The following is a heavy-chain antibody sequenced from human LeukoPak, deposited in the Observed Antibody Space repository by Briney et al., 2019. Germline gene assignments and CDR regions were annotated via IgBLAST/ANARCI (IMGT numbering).Heavy chain of an antibody. Sequence: SQTLSFTCTVSGGPISSGGFHWSWIRQHPGKGLEWIGYIHGSGTTYFNPSLKSRVTISADTTKNQFSLKLNSVTAADTAVYYCARDKGSYGHFDYWGQGLLVTVSS. CDR2: IHGSGTT. J-gene: IGHJ4*02. CDR1: GGPISSGGFH. V-gene: IGHV4-31*03. CDR3: ARDKGSYGHFDY. D-gene: IGHD3-16*01.